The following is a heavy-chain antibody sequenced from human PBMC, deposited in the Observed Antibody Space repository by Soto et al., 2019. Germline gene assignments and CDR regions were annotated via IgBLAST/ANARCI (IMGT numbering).Heavy chain of an antibody. CDR2: ISSSGSTI. CDR1: GFTFSIYE. V-gene: IGHV3-48*03. Sequence: GGSLRLSCAASGFTFSIYERNWVRQAPGKGLEWVSYISSSGSTIYYADSVKGRLTISRDNAKNSLYLQMNSLRAEDTAVYYCAISYYYDSSGYPVDYWGQGTLVTVSS. CDR3: AISYYYDSSGYPVDY. D-gene: IGHD3-22*01. J-gene: IGHJ4*02.